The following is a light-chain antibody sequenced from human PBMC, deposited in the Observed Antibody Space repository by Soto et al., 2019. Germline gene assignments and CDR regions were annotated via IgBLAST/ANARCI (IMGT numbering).Light chain of an antibody. CDR2: AAS. Sequence: DIQMTQTPSAMSASVGDRVTITCRASQVITNYLAWFPQKPGKVPKRLIYAASSLQSVVPSRFNGSGSGTEFTLTISSLQPEDFASYFCLQHNNYSWKVGQGTNVDSK. J-gene: IGKJ1*01. CDR3: LQHNNYSWK. V-gene: IGKV1-17*03. CDR1: QVITNY.